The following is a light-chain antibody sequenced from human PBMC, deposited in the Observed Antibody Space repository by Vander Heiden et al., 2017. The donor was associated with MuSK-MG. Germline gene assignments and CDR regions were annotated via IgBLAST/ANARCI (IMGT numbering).Light chain of an antibody. CDR1: QSISIW. V-gene: IGKV1-5*01. CDR3: QQYKSHFRT. J-gene: IGKJ1*01. Sequence: DIQMTQSPPTLSASVGDRVTIPCRASQSISIWLAWYRQQPGKAPKLLIYDASSLESGIPSRFSGSGSGTEFTLTITSLQPDDFATYYCQQYKSHFRTVGQGTKVEIK. CDR2: DAS.